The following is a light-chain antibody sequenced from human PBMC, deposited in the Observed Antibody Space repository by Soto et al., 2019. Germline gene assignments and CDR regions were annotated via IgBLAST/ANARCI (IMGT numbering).Light chain of an antibody. J-gene: IGKJ4*01. Sequence: DIQMTQSPSTLSASVGDRVTITCRACQSISSWLAWYQQKPGKAPKLLIYDASSLESGVPSRFSGSGSGTEFTLTISSLQPDDFATYYCQRYNSYSLTFGGGTKVDIK. CDR2: DAS. CDR1: QSISSW. V-gene: IGKV1-5*01. CDR3: QRYNSYSLT.